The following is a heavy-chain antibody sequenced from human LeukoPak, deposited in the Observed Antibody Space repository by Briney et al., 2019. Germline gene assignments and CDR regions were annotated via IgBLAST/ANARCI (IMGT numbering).Heavy chain of an antibody. CDR3: ARGEAAYPDFWSGRDNWFDP. CDR2: IWYDGSNK. D-gene: IGHD3-3*01. Sequence: PGGSLRLSCAASGFTFSSYGMHWVRQAPGKGLEWVAVIWYDGSNKYYADSVKGRFTISRDNSKNTLYLQMNSLRAEDTAVYYCARGEAAYPDFWSGRDNWFDPWGQGTLVTVSS. J-gene: IGHJ5*02. V-gene: IGHV3-33*01. CDR1: GFTFSSYG.